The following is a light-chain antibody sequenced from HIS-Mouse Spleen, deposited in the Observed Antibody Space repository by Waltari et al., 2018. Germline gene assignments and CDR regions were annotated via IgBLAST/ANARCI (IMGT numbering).Light chain of an antibody. V-gene: IGLV2-14*03. Sequence: QSALTQPASVSGSPGQSIPISCTGTSSDVGGYNYVSWYQQHPGKAPKLMIYDVSNRPSGVSKRFSGSKSGNTASLTISGLQAEDEADYYCSSYTSSSTLVFGGGTKLTVL. CDR3: SSYTSSSTLV. CDR2: DVS. CDR1: SSDVGGYNY. J-gene: IGLJ2*01.